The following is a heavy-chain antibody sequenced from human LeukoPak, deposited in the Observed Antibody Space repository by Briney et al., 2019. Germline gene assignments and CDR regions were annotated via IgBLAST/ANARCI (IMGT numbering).Heavy chain of an antibody. Sequence: KPGGSLRLSCAASGFTFSDYYMTWIRQGPGKGLEWVPYISASGSSTYYADSVEGRFTISRDNAKNSLYLQMNSLRPEDTALYYCARDSGGWYFDFWGQGTLVTVSS. CDR2: ISASGSST. D-gene: IGHD6-19*01. CDR1: GFTFSDYY. J-gene: IGHJ4*02. V-gene: IGHV3-11*04. CDR3: ARDSGGWYFDF.